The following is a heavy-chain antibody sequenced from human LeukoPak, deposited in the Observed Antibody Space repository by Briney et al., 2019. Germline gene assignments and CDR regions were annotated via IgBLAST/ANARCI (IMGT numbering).Heavy chain of an antibody. J-gene: IGHJ4*02. CDR3: ARDGGDPPFDY. Sequence: PGRSLRLSCAASGFTFSSYGMHWVRQAPGKGLEWVAVIWYDGSSKYYADSVKGRFTISRDNSKNTLYLQMNSLRAEDTAVYYCARDGGDPPFDYWGQGTLVTVSS. CDR2: IWYDGSSK. CDR1: GFTFSSYG. D-gene: IGHD2-21*02. V-gene: IGHV3-33*01.